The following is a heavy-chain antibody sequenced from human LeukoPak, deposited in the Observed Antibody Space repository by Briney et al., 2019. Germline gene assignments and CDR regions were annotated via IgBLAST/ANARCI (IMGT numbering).Heavy chain of an antibody. V-gene: IGHV4-39*07. J-gene: IGHJ4*02. Sequence: PSETLSLTCTVSGGSFGSTSYYWGWIRQPPGKGLEWIVNIYHTGSTYYNPSLKSRVTISVDTSKNRFSLKLSSVTAADTAVYYCARGGKPYSSSWYFDYWGQGTLVTVSS. CDR2: IYHTGST. CDR1: GGSFGSTSYY. CDR3: ARGGKPYSSSWYFDY. D-gene: IGHD6-13*01.